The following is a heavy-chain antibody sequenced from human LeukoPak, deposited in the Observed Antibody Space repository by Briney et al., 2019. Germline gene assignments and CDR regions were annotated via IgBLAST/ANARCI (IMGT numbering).Heavy chain of an antibody. CDR2: ISGRAGNT. V-gene: IGHV3-23*01. J-gene: IGHJ4*02. D-gene: IGHD3-16*01. CDR3: AASPGLRAND. Sequence: PRPSLRLSCAASGFTFSTYGMNSVSPAPRKGMEWVSAISGRAGNTYYADSVKGRFPISRANSKNTLNLQMNSLRAEDSAAFFCAASPGLRANDWGQGTLVTVSS. CDR1: GFTFSTYG.